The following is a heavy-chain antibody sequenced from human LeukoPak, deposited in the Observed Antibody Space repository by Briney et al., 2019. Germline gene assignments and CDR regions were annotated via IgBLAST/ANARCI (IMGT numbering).Heavy chain of an antibody. CDR3: AREMGHDLAEFDS. J-gene: IGHJ4*02. Sequence: SETLSLTCSVSGGSITSISYFWGWIRQPPGRDWNGLGLSITGMTYYNPSLKSRVTISIDTSKNQFSLKLQSVTAADTSFYYCAREMGHDLAEFDSWGQGTLVTVSS. CDR1: GGSITSISYF. V-gene: IGHV4-39*07. CDR2: SITGMT. D-gene: IGHD3-3*01.